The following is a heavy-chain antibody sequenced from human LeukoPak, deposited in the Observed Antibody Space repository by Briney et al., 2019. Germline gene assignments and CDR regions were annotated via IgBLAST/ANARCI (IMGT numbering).Heavy chain of an antibody. D-gene: IGHD6-19*01. V-gene: IGHV4-34*01. J-gene: IGHJ1*01. CDR3: ANIPQSSGWYEYFQH. Sequence: SETLSLTCAVYGGSFSGYYWSWIRQPPGKGLEWIGEINHSGNTNYNPSLKSRVTISVDTSKNQFSLKLSSVTAADTAVYYCANIPQSSGWYEYFQHWGQGTLVTVSS. CDR1: GGSFSGYY. CDR2: INHSGNT.